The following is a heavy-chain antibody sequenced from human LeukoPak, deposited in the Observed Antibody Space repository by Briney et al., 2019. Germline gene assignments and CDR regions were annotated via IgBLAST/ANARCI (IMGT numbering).Heavy chain of an antibody. J-gene: IGHJ4*02. Sequence: GGSLRLSCAASGFTFSSYGMHWVRQAPGKGLEWVAVIWYDGSNKYYADSVKGQFTISRDNSKNTLYLQMNSLRAEDTAVYYCARGPYYYDSSGFPFDYWGQGTLVTVSS. CDR2: IWYDGSNK. CDR1: GFTFSSYG. V-gene: IGHV3-33*01. CDR3: ARGPYYYDSSGFPFDY. D-gene: IGHD3-22*01.